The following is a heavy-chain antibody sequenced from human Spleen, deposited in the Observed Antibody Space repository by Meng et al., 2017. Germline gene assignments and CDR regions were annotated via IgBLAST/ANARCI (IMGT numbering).Heavy chain of an antibody. Sequence: ASVKVSCKASGYTFTTYGIQWVRQAPGQSLEWMGWINAGNGNIKYSQKFQDRITITRDTSATTVYMELSSLRSEDTAVYYCARANTGFWSGSANWYFDLWGRGTLVTVSS. CDR3: ARANTGFWSGSANWYFDL. J-gene: IGHJ2*01. CDR2: INAGNGNI. CDR1: GYTFTTYG. V-gene: IGHV1-3*01. D-gene: IGHD3-3*01.